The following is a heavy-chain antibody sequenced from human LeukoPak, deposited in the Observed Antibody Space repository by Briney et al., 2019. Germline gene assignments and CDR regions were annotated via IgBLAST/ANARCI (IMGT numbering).Heavy chain of an antibody. CDR2: ISSSGSTI. J-gene: IGHJ6*04. D-gene: IGHD3-10*02. CDR1: GFTFSKYW. V-gene: IGHV3-48*03. CDR3: AELGITMIGGV. Sequence: GGSLRLSCAASGFTFSKYWMHWVRQAPGKGLEWVSYISSSGSTIYYADSVKGRFTISRDNAKNSLYLQMNSLRAEDTAVYYCAELGITMIGGVWGKGTTVTISS.